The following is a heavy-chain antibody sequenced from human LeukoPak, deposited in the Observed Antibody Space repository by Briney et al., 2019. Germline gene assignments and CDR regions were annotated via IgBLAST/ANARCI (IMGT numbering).Heavy chain of an antibody. J-gene: IGHJ4*02. CDR1: GFTFSSSE. CDR3: ARDLQGSLRGIDY. D-gene: IGHD3-10*01. Sequence: GGSLRLSCAASGFTFSSSEMNWVRQAPGKGLEWVSYISSRGSTIYYADSVRGRFTISRDSAKSSLYLQMNSLRAEDTAVYYCARDLQGSLRGIDYWGQGTLVTVSS. CDR2: ISSRGSTI. V-gene: IGHV3-48*03.